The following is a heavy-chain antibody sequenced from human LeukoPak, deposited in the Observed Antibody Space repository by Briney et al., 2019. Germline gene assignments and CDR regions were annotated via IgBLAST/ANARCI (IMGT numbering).Heavy chain of an antibody. J-gene: IGHJ3*02. CDR2: IKQDGSEN. Sequence: PGGSLRLSCAAPAFTFSSYWMSWVRQAPGKGLEWVATIKQDGSENHYVESVKGRFTIARANAKSSLYLQMNSLRAEDTAVYYCAREGNSSGWYLGAFDIWGQGTMVSVSS. CDR3: AREGNSSGWYLGAFDI. V-gene: IGHV3-7*01. CDR1: AFTFSSYW. D-gene: IGHD6-19*01.